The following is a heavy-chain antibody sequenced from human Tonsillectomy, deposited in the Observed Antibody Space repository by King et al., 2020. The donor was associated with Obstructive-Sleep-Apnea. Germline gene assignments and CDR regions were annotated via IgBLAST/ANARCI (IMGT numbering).Heavy chain of an antibody. CDR1: GYSISSGYY. D-gene: IGHD2-2*01. Sequence: VQLQESGPGLVKPSETLSLTCTVSGYSISSGYYWGWLRQPPGKGLEWIGSIYHSGSTYYNPSLKSRVTISVDTSKNQFSLKLSSVTAADTAVYYCARDMGRDCSSTSCYGNWFDPWGQGTLVTVSS. CDR3: ARDMGRDCSSTSCYGNWFDP. J-gene: IGHJ5*02. CDR2: IYHSGST. V-gene: IGHV4-38-2*02.